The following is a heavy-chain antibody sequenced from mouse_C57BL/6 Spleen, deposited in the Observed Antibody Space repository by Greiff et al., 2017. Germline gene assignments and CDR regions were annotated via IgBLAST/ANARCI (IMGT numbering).Heavy chain of an antibody. CDR2: IYPGGGYT. D-gene: IGHD1-1*01. Sequence: QVQLQQSGAELVRPGTSVKMSCKASGYTFTNYWIGWAKQRPGHGLEWIGDIYPGGGYTNYNEKFKGKATLTADKSSSTAYMQFSSLTSEDSAIYYCARGDYGYYYAMDYWGQGTSVTVSS. J-gene: IGHJ4*01. CDR1: GYTFTNYW. V-gene: IGHV1-63*01. CDR3: ARGDYGYYYAMDY.